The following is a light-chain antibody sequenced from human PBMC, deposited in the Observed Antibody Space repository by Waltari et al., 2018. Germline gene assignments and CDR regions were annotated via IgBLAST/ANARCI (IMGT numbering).Light chain of an antibody. CDR1: QDINNY. CDR2: DAS. V-gene: IGKV1-33*01. CDR3: QQYDNLPLT. Sequence: DIQMTQSPSSLSASVGDRVTITCPASQDINNYLNWYQQKPGKAPKLLIYDASNLETGVPSTFSGSGSGTDFTFTISSLQPEDIATYYCQQYDNLPLTFGGGTKVEIK. J-gene: IGKJ4*01.